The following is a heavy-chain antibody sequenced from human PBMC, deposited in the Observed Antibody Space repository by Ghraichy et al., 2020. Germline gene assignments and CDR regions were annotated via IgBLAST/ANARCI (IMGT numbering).Heavy chain of an antibody. CDR1: GGSVSSDSYY. CDR2: IYNSGST. CDR3: ARDWRRYYDSSGDQAGYFDY. V-gene: IGHV4-61*01. D-gene: IGHD3-22*01. J-gene: IGHJ4*02. Sequence: ETLSLTCTVSGGSVSSDSYYWSWIRQPPEKGLEWIGYIYNSGSTNYNPSLKSRVTISVDTSKNQFSLKLSSVTAADTAVYYCARDWRRYYDSSGDQAGYFDYWGQGTLVTVSS.